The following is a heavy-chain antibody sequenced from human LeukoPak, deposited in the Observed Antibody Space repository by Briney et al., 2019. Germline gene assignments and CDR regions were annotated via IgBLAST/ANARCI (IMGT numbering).Heavy chain of an antibody. CDR3: ARAPGGYGSGSRGAFDI. CDR1: GGSISSSTYY. CDR2: IYYSGST. J-gene: IGHJ3*02. D-gene: IGHD3-10*01. Sequence: SETLSLTCTVSGGSISSSTYYWGWIRQPPGKGLEWIGSIYYSGSTYYNPSLKSRVTISVDTSKNQFSLKLNSVTAADTAVYYCARAPGGYGSGSRGAFDIWGQGTMVTVSS. V-gene: IGHV4-39*07.